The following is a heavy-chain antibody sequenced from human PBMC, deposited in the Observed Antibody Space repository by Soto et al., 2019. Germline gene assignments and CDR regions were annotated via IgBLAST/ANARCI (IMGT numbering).Heavy chain of an antibody. J-gene: IGHJ6*02. D-gene: IGHD1-26*01. CDR1: GFTVNSNY. V-gene: IGHV3-53*02. CDR2: TNTGGTT. Sequence: EVQVLATGGGLIQPGGSLRLSCAASGFTVNSNYMSWVRQAPGEGLQWVSITNTGGTTYYADSVKGRLTVSRDNSKNTLYLQMNSLRAEDTAVYYCAKGDGFSLAVWGQGTTVSVSS. CDR3: AKGDGFSLAV.